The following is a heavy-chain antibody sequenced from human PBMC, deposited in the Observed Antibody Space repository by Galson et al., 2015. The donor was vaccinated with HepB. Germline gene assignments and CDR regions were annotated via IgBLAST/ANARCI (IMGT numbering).Heavy chain of an antibody. CDR3: ARENYYDGSGSDAFDM. V-gene: IGHV3-7*01. CDR2: IKQDGNEQ. Sequence: SLRLSCAASGSTFSRHWMTWVRQAPGKGLEWVADIKQDGNEQHYVDSVEGRFTISRDNARNSLFLQMDSLRAEDTAVYYCARENYYDGSGSDAFDMWGQGTMVTVSA. D-gene: IGHD3-22*01. J-gene: IGHJ3*02. CDR1: GSTFSRHW.